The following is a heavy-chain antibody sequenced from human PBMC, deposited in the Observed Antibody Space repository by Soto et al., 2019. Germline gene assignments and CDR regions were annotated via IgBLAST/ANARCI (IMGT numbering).Heavy chain of an antibody. CDR2: IYHSGST. CDR1: GGSISSSNW. D-gene: IGHD3-10*01. V-gene: IGHV4-4*02. CDR3: ARASNYGSGSSHPYYFDY. J-gene: IGHJ4*02. Sequence: KSSETLSLTCAVSGGSISSSNWWSWVRQPPGKGLEWIGEIYHSGSTNYNPSLKSRVTISVDKSKNQFSLKLSSVTAADTAVYYCARASNYGSGSSHPYYFDYWGQGTLVTVSS.